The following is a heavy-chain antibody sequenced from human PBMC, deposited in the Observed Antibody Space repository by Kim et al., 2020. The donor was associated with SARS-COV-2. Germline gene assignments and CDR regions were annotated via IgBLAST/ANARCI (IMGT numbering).Heavy chain of an antibody. J-gene: IGHJ4*02. Sequence: SETLSLTCSVSGDSISDYFWTWIRQSPGKGLEWIGYIYSSGTTNYNPSLKSRLTVSLDTYQNRFSLRLTSVTAADTAIYYFARGRIDAADTVYFDYWGQG. CDR3: ARGRIDAADTVYFDY. V-gene: IGHV4-59*01. CDR1: GDSISDYF. D-gene: IGHD2-15*01. CDR2: IYSSGTT.